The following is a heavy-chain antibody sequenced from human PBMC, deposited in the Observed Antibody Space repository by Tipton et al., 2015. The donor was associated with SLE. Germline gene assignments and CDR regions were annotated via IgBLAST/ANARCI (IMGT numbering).Heavy chain of an antibody. V-gene: IGHV4-34*01. CDR1: GGSFSGYY. CDR2: INHSGST. CDR3: ARGPGGTVIGY. J-gene: IGHJ4*02. D-gene: IGHD4-17*01. Sequence: TLSLTCAVYGGSFSGYYWSWIRQPPGKGLEWIGEINHSGSTNYNPSLKSRVTISVDTSKNQFSLKLSSVTAADTAVYYCARGPGGTVIGYWGQGTRVTVSS.